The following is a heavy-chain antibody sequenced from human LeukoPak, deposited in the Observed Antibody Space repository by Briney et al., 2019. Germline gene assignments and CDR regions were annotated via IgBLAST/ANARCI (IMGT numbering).Heavy chain of an antibody. Sequence: GGSLRLSCAASGFSFSDYDMHWVRQAPGKGLEWVAATVGGRPDTYHADSVKGRFTVSRDDSRSTLFLQMNSLRVEDTAVYYCTKAPLRSCSGAFCYPFDYWGQGTLVTVSS. CDR3: TKAPLRSCSGAFCYPFDY. V-gene: IGHV3-23*01. J-gene: IGHJ4*02. CDR2: TVGGRPDT. CDR1: GFSFSDYD. D-gene: IGHD2-8*02.